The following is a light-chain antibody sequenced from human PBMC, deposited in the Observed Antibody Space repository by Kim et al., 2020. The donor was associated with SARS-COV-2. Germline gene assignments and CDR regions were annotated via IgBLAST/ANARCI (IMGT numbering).Light chain of an antibody. J-gene: IGKJ2*01. CDR1: QYMDNW. V-gene: IGKV1-5*03. CDR3: QEYDGNLYA. Sequence: SVRDRVIITCRASQYMDNWLAWYQQKPGTAPTLLIYRASTLKSGVPSRFSGSGSGTEFTLTINNLQPEDFATYYCQEYDGNLYACGQGTKLEI. CDR2: RAS.